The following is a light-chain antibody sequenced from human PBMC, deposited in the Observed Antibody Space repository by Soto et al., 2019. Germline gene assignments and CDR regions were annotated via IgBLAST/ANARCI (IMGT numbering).Light chain of an antibody. V-gene: IGLV2-14*01. Sequence: QSALTQPASVSGSPGQAVTISCAGTSGEVGGYNYVSWYQQHPGKAPKLMIHAVTNRPSGVSNRFSGSKSGNKASLTISSLQAEDEADYYCCAYTGASTYVFGTGAQLTVL. CDR1: SGEVGGYNY. J-gene: IGLJ1*01. CDR3: CAYTGASTYV. CDR2: AVT.